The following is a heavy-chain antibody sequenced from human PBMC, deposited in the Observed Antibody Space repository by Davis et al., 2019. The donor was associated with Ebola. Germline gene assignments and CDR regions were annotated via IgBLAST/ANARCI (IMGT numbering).Heavy chain of an antibody. Sequence: PSETLSLTCTVSGGSISSGGYYWSWIRQHPGKGLEWIGYIYYSGSTYYNPSLKSRVTISVDTSKNQFSLKLSSVTAADTAVYYCARDILYDSSGYYYLGWFDPWGQGTLVTVSS. CDR2: IYYSGST. CDR1: GGSISSGGYY. CDR3: ARDILYDSSGYYYLGWFDP. J-gene: IGHJ5*02. V-gene: IGHV4-31*03. D-gene: IGHD3-22*01.